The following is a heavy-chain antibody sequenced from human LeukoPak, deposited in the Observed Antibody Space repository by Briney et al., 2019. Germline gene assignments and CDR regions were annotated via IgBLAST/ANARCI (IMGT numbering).Heavy chain of an antibody. Sequence: PGGSLRLSCAASGFTFSIYAMSWVRQAPGKGLEWVSVISGSGGSTYYADSVKGRFTISRDNAESTVYLEMNSLRAEDTAVYYCTRDQVGTMPLDYWGQGTLVTVSS. D-gene: IGHD1-26*01. CDR1: GFTFSIYA. V-gene: IGHV3-23*01. CDR2: ISGSGGST. CDR3: TRDQVGTMPLDY. J-gene: IGHJ4*02.